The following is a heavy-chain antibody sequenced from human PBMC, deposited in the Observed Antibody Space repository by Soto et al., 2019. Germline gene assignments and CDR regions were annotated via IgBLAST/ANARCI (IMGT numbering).Heavy chain of an antibody. CDR2: ISYDGSNK. V-gene: IGHV3-30*03. J-gene: IGHJ6*02. CDR1: GFTFSSYG. D-gene: IGHD6-13*01. Sequence: QVQLVESGGGVVQPGRSLRLSCAASGFTFSSYGMHWVRQAPGKGLEWVEVISYDGSNKYYADAVKGRFTISRDNSKNTLYLQMNSLRGEDTAGYYCATLHQAGIAAAGSLDSYYYYGMDVWGHGTTVTVSS. CDR3: ATLHQAGIAAAGSLDSYYYYGMDV.